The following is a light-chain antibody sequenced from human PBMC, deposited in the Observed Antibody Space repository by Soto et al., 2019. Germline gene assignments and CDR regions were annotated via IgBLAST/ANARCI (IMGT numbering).Light chain of an antibody. CDR1: SSDVGGYNW. CDR2: DVT. CDR3: CSYAGTYSVL. J-gene: IGLJ3*02. Sequence: QSALTQPRSVSGSPGQSVTISCTGTSSDVGGYNWVSWYQQHPGKAPKLMIYDVTQRPSGVPDRFSGSKSGNTASLTISGLEAEDEADYYCCSYAGTYSVLFGGGTKLTVL. V-gene: IGLV2-11*01.